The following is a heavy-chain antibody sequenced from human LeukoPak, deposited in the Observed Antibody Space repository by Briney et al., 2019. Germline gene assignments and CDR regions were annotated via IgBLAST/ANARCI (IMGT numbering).Heavy chain of an antibody. Sequence: QTGGSLRLSCAASGFTFSNYGMHWVRQAPGQGLEWVSAVSNSGGSTYYADSVKGRFTISRDNAKNSLYLQMNSLRAEDTALYYCAKAPGGIAVAGYNDYWGQGTLVTVSS. CDR3: AKAPGGIAVAGYNDY. J-gene: IGHJ4*02. D-gene: IGHD6-19*01. V-gene: IGHV3-23*01. CDR1: GFTFSNYG. CDR2: VSNSGGST.